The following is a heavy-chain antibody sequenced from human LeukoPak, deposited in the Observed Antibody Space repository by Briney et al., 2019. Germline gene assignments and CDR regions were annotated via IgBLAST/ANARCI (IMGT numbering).Heavy chain of an antibody. D-gene: IGHD5-18*01. V-gene: IGHV3-74*01. CDR1: GFAFTTYW. Sequence: GGSLRLSCAASGFAFTTYWMHWVRQAPGKGLVWVSHINSDGSITSYADSVKGRFTISRDNSESTLYVHMSSLRAEDTAVYYCAKQRGYTYGYPFDSWGQGTLVTVSS. CDR2: INSDGSIT. J-gene: IGHJ4*02. CDR3: AKQRGYTYGYPFDS.